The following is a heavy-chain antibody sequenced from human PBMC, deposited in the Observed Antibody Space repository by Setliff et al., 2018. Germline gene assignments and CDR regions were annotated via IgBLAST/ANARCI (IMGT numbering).Heavy chain of an antibody. D-gene: IGHD4-17*01. CDR1: GFTFSSYA. CDR2: ISGSGGST. Sequence: GGSLRLSCAASGFTFSSYAMSWVRQAPGKGLEWVSAISGSGGSTYYADSVKGRFTISRDNSKNTLYLQMNSLRAEDTAVYYCAKDRARDYGDYASSYFQHWGQGTLVTVSS. J-gene: IGHJ1*01. CDR3: AKDRARDYGDYASSYFQH. V-gene: IGHV3-23*01.